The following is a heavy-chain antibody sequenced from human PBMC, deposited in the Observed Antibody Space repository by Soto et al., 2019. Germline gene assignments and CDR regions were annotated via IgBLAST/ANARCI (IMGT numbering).Heavy chain of an antibody. V-gene: IGHV5-10-1*01. CDR1: GYSFTSYW. D-gene: IGHD5-18*01. J-gene: IGHJ6*02. CDR3: ARTSMQSRGYSYGHRCTDV. CDR2: IDPSDSYT. Sequence: GESLKISCKGSGYSFTSYWISWVRQMPGKGLEWMGRIDPSDSYTNYSPSFQGHVTISADKSISTAYLQWSSLKASDTAMYYCARTSMQSRGYSYGHRCTDVWGQGTTVTVSS.